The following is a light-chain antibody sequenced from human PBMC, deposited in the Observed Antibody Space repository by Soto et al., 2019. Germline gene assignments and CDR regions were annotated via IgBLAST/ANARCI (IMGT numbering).Light chain of an antibody. J-gene: IGKJ1*01. V-gene: IGKV3-15*01. CDR2: GAS. CDR1: QSVGRN. CDR3: QQYNNWPTWT. Sequence: EIVMTQSPATLSVSPGERVTLSCRSRQSVGRNLAWYPQTPGQAPRLIIYGASTRATGIPDRFSGSGSETEFTLTISSLQAEDSAVYFCQQYNNWPTWTFGQGTKV.